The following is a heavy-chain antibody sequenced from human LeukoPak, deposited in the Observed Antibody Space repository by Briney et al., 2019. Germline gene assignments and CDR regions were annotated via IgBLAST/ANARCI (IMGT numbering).Heavy chain of an antibody. CDR2: IIPIFGTA. J-gene: IGHJ6*03. CDR1: GGTFSSYA. Sequence: SVKVSCKASGGTFSSYAISWVRQAPGQGLEWMGGIIPIFGTANYAQKFQGRVTITTDESTSTAYMELSSLRSEDTAVYYCARGAPHSSSWYYYYYYMDVWGKGTTVTVSS. D-gene: IGHD6-13*01. V-gene: IGHV1-69*05. CDR3: ARGAPHSSSWYYYYYYMDV.